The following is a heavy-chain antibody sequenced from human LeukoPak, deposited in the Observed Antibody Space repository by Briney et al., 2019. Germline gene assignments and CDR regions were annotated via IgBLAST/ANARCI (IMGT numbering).Heavy chain of an antibody. CDR3: ARARGYSYGLIDY. CDR2: IYHSGST. CDR1: GGSLSSSNW. V-gene: IGHV4-4*02. J-gene: IGHJ4*02. Sequence: PSGTLSLTCAVSGGSLSSSNWWSWVRQPPGKGLEWIGEIYHSGSTNYNPSLKSRVTISVDKSKNQFSLKLSSVTAADTAVYYCARARGYSYGLIDYWGQGTLVTVSS. D-gene: IGHD5-18*01.